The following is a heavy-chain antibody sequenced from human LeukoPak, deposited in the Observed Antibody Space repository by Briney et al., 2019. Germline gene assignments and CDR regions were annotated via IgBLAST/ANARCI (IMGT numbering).Heavy chain of an antibody. D-gene: IGHD6-19*01. V-gene: IGHV3-30*04. CDR2: ISYDGSNK. CDR3: ARAGSGWYLDY. CDR1: GFTFSSYA. Sequence: GRSLRLSCAASGFTFSSYAMHWVRQAPGKGLEWVAVISYDGSNKYYADSVKGRFTISRDNSKNTLYLQMNSLRAEDTAVYYCARAGSGWYLDYWGQGTPVTVSS. J-gene: IGHJ4*02.